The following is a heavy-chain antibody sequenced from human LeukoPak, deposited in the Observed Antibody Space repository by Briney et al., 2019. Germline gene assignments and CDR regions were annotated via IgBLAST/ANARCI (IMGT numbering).Heavy chain of an antibody. J-gene: IGHJ4*02. V-gene: IGHV3-53*01. CDR1: GLTVTDNY. Sequence: GGSLRLSCAASGLTVTDNYFSWVRQAPGKGLEWVSVIFPDGRTYHADSVKGRFTISRDRPKNTLLLQMNSLRADDTALYHCARTNTIYGDFDYWGQGILVTVSS. D-gene: IGHD2/OR15-2a*01. CDR3: ARTNTIYGDFDY. CDR2: IFPDGRT.